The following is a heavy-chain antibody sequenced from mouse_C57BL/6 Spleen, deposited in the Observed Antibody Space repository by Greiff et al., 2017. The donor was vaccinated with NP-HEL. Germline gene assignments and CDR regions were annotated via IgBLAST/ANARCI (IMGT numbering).Heavy chain of an antibody. CDR2: ISYDGSN. Sequence: VQLKESGPGLVKPSQSLSLTCSVTGYSITSGYYWNWIRQYPGNKREWMGYISYDGSNNYNPSLKNRISITRDTSKNQFFLKLNSVTTEDTATYYCARDRVLLRYFDVWGTGTTVTVSS. CDR3: ARDRVLLRYFDV. V-gene: IGHV3-6*01. CDR1: GYSITSGYY. D-gene: IGHD1-1*01. J-gene: IGHJ1*03.